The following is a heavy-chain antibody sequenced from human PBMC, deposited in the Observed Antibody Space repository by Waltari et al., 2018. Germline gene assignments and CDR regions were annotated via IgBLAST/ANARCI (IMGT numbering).Heavy chain of an antibody. CDR3: ARDGGSGWDMMYYFDY. CDR1: GFTVTTNY. V-gene: IGHV3-53*01. J-gene: IGHJ4*02. D-gene: IGHD6-19*01. CDR2: IYSGGST. Sequence: EVQLVASGGGLIQPGGSLSLACAASGFTVTTNYLDWVRQAPGKGLEWVSVIYSGGSTDYADSVKGRFTISRDNAKNTLYLQMNSLRAEDTAVYYCARDGGSGWDMMYYFDYWGQGTLVTVSS.